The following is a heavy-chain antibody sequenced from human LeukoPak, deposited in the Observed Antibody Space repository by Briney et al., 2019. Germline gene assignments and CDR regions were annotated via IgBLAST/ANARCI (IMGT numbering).Heavy chain of an antibody. CDR1: GYTLTSYH. CDR2: INPNTGST. J-gene: IGHJ4*02. Sequence: ASVKVSCKASGYTLTSYHMFWVRQAPGQGLEWMGIINPNTGSTIYAQKFQGRVTMTRDTSTSTVYMELSSLRSEDTAVYYCARDPYSNTWALDYWGQGTLVTVSS. V-gene: IGHV1-46*01. CDR3: ARDPYSNTWALDY. D-gene: IGHD6-13*01.